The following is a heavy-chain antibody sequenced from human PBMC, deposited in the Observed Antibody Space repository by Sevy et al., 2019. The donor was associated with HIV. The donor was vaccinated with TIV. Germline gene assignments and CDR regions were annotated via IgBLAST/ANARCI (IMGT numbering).Heavy chain of an antibody. CDR2: INPNGGST. Sequence: ASVKVSCKASGYTFIYYYMFWVRQAPGQGLEWMGIINPNGGSTSYAQKFQGRLTMTRDTSTSTVYMQLSSLRFEDTAVYYCARGDMYVGGTNLNYWGQGTLVTVSS. D-gene: IGHD6-19*01. CDR3: ARGDMYVGGTNLNY. V-gene: IGHV1-46*01. CDR1: GYTFIYYY. J-gene: IGHJ4*02.